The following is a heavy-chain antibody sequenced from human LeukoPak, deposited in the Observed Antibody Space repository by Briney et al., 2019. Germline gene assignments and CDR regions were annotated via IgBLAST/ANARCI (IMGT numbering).Heavy chain of an antibody. J-gene: IGHJ6*02. CDR2: INHSGST. D-gene: IGHD2-8*01. V-gene: IGHV4-34*01. Sequence: SETLSLTCTVSGGSISSYYWSWIRQPPGKGLEWIGEINHSGSTNYNPSLKSRVTISVDTSKNQFSLKLSSVTAADTAVYYCARVFGVYAIYYYGMDVWGQGTTVTVSS. CDR1: GGSISSYY. CDR3: ARVFGVYAIYYYGMDV.